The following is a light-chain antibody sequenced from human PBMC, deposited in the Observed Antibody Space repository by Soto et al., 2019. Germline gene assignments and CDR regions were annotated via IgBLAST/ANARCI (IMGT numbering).Light chain of an antibody. CDR3: QQYNSYSWT. CDR1: QTISTW. J-gene: IGKJ1*01. Sequence: DIQMTQSPSTLSASVGDRVTITCRASQTISTWLAWYQQKPGKAPELLIYDASTLESGVPSRFSGSGSGTEFTLTISSLQPEDSATYYCQQYNSYSWTFGQGTKVDIK. V-gene: IGKV1-5*01. CDR2: DAS.